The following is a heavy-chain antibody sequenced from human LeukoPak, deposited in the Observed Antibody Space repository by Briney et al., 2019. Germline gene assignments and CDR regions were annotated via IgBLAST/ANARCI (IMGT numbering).Heavy chain of an antibody. J-gene: IGHJ4*02. V-gene: IGHV4-38-2*02. CDR3: ARERAGNYFDY. CDR2: IYYSGST. CDR1: GYSISSGYY. Sequence: SETLSLTCTVSGYSISSGYYWGWIRQPPGKGLEWIGSIYYSGSTYYNPSLKSRVTISVDTSKNQFSLKLSSVTAADTAVYYCARERAGNYFDYWGQGTLVTVSS.